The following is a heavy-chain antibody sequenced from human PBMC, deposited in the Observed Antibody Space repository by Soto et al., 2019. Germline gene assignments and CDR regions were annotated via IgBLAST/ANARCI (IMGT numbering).Heavy chain of an antibody. CDR3: AREQQLNYYYGMDV. J-gene: IGHJ6*02. Sequence: ASVKVSCKASGGTFSSYAISWVRQAPGQGLEWMGWISANIGTTNYAQKLQGRVTMTRDKSISTAYMELSRLRSDDTAVYYCAREQQLNYYYGMDVWGQGTTVTVSS. CDR1: GGTFSSYA. V-gene: IGHV1-18*01. CDR2: ISANIGTT. D-gene: IGHD6-13*01.